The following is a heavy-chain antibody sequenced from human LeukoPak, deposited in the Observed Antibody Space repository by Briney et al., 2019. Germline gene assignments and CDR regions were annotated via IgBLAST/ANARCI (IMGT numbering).Heavy chain of an antibody. V-gene: IGHV4-39*01. CDR2: INYSGNT. Sequence: SETLCLTCTVSGGSISSSSYYWGWIRQPPGKGLEWIGSINYSGNTFYNPSLKSRVTISVDTSKNQFSLNLSSVTAADTAVYYCARRPQSYIDVWGKGTPVTVSS. CDR3: ARRPQSYIDV. J-gene: IGHJ6*03. CDR1: GGSISSSSYY.